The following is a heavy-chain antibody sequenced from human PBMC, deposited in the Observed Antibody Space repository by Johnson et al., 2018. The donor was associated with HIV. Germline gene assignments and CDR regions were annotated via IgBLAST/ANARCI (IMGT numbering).Heavy chain of an antibody. D-gene: IGHD4-17*01. J-gene: IGHJ3*02. CDR3: ARSPETGDRLWMVFDI. CDR2: IHSGGTT. CDR1: RFTFDDYA. V-gene: IGHV3-43D*04. Sequence: LLVESGGVVVQPGGSLRLSCETSRFTFDDYAMHWVRQAPGKGLEWVSLIHSGGTTFYADSVRGRFTISRDSSKNTLYLQMKSLRVEDTAVYYCARSPETGDRLWMVFDIWGHGTMVTVSS.